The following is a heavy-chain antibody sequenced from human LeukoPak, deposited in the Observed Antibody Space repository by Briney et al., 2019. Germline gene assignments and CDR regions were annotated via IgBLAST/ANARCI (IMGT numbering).Heavy chain of an antibody. CDR2: INPNSGDT. V-gene: IGHV1-2*02. CDR3: ARVRFLEWLFPPSYYYGMDV. Sequence: ASVKVSCKASGYTFTGYYMHWVRQAPGQGLEWMGWINPNSGDTNYAQKFQGRVTMTRDTSISTAYMELSRLRSDDTAVYYCARVRFLEWLFPPSYYYGMDVWGQGTTVTVSS. J-gene: IGHJ6*02. CDR1: GYTFTGYY. D-gene: IGHD3-3*01.